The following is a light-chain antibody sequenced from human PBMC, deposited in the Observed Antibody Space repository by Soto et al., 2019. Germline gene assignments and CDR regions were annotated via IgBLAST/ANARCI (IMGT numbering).Light chain of an antibody. J-gene: IGLJ3*02. Sequence: QSALTQPASVSGSPGQSITISCTGSSSDIGRYNYVSWYQQLPGKAPKLMIYEVSNRPSGVSNRFSGSKSGNTASLSISGLQTEDEADYYCGSYTSATTWVFGGGTQLTV. CDR3: GSYTSATTWV. V-gene: IGLV2-14*03. CDR1: SSDIGRYNY. CDR2: EVS.